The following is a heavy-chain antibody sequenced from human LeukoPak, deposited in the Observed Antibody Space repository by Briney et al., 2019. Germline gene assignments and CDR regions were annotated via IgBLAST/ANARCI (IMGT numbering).Heavy chain of an antibody. Sequence: PGGSLRLSCAASGFTFDDYAMHWVRQAPGKGLEWVSGISWNSGSIGYADSVKGRFTISRDNAKNSLYLQMNSLRAEDTVLYYCAKGPDYGGNPAYFDYWGQGTLVTVSS. CDR1: GFTFDDYA. D-gene: IGHD4-23*01. CDR3: AKGPDYGGNPAYFDY. CDR2: ISWNSGSI. J-gene: IGHJ4*02. V-gene: IGHV3-9*01.